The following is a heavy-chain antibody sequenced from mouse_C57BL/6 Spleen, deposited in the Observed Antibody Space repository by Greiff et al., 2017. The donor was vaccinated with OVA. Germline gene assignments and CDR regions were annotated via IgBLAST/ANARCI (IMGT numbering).Heavy chain of an antibody. V-gene: IGHV1-50*01. CDR3: ARAVDSSGYDAFAY. Sequence: VQLQQPGAELVKPGASVKLSCKASGYTFTSYWMQWVKQRPGQGLEWIGEIDTSDSYTNYNQKFKGMATLTVDTSASTAYMQLSSLTSEDSAVYDCARAVDSSGYDAFAYWGQGTLVTVSA. J-gene: IGHJ3*01. D-gene: IGHD3-2*02. CDR2: IDTSDSYT. CDR1: GYTFTSYW.